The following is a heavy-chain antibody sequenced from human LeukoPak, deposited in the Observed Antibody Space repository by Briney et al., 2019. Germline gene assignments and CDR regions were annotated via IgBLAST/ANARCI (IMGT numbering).Heavy chain of an antibody. CDR3: ARLSMIVFDY. CDR1: GFTFSSYN. Sequence: GSLRLSCAASGFTFSSYNMNWVRQPPGKGLEWIGEINHSGSTNYNPSLKSRVTISVDTSKNQFSLKLSSVTAADTAVYYCARLSMIVFDYWGQGTLVTVSS. CDR2: INHSGST. D-gene: IGHD3-22*01. J-gene: IGHJ4*02. V-gene: IGHV4-34*01.